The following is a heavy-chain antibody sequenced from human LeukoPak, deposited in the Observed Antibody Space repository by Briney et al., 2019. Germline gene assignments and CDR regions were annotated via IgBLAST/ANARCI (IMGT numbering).Heavy chain of an antibody. Sequence: GGSLRLSCAASGFTFSGYWMSWVRQAPGKGLEWVANIKQDGSEKYYVDSVKGRFTISRDNAKNSLYLQMNSLRAEDTAVYYCARVKRDYYYGMDVWGQGTTVTVSS. V-gene: IGHV3-7*03. CDR3: ARVKRDYYYGMDV. CDR1: GFTFSGYW. CDR2: IKQDGSEK. D-gene: IGHD6-25*01. J-gene: IGHJ6*02.